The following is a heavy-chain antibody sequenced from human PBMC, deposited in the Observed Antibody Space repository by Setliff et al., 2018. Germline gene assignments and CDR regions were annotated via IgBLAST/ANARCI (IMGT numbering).Heavy chain of an antibody. CDR1: GYSFTNYG. CDR2: NSV. D-gene: IGHD3-10*01. V-gene: IGHV1-18*01. CDR3: ARVGFRGVMSAYFDF. J-gene: IGHJ4*02. Sequence: ASVKVSCKTSGYSFTNYGINWVRQAPGQGLEWMGWNSVYAREFQGRVTMTIDTPTSTAYMELSSLRSEDTAVYYCARVGFRGVMSAYFDFWGQGTQVTVSS.